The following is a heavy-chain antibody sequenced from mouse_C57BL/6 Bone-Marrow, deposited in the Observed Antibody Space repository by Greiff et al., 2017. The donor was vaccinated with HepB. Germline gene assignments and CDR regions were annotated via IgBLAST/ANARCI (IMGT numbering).Heavy chain of an antibody. D-gene: IGHD1-1*01. J-gene: IGHJ4*01. V-gene: IGHV5-9*01. CDR3: ARLLLRPYYYAMDY. CDR1: GFTFSSYN. Sequence: EVKLMESGGGLVKPGGSLKLSCAASGFTFSSYNMSWVRQTPEKRLEWVATISGGGGNTYYPDSVKGRFTINRDNAKNTMYLQMSSLRSEYTALYYCARLLLRPYYYAMDYWGQGTSVTASS. CDR2: ISGGGGNT.